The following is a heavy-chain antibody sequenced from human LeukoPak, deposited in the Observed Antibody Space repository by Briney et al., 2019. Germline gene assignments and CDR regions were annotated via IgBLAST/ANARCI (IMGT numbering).Heavy chain of an antibody. D-gene: IGHD3-10*01. Sequence: GESLKISCKGSGYSFTSYWIGWVRQMPGKGLEWMGIIYPGDSDTRYSPSFQGQVTVSADKSISTAYLQWSSLKASDTAMYYCARLPITMVRGVIFGWFDPWGQGTLVTVSS. CDR2: IYPGDSDT. CDR3: ARLPITMVRGVIFGWFDP. CDR1: GYSFTSYW. J-gene: IGHJ5*02. V-gene: IGHV5-51*01.